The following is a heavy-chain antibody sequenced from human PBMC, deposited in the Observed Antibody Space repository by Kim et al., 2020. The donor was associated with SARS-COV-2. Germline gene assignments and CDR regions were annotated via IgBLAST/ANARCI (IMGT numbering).Heavy chain of an antibody. CDR1: GGSISSYY. D-gene: IGHD1-26*01. Sequence: SETLSLTCTVSGGSISSYYWSWFRQPPGKGLEWVGYIYYSGSTYYNPSLKSRVTISLHASKNQLTLNLSSVTAAETDVTDCARDSYGSYFFDYWGRGTLV. J-gene: IGHJ4*02. CDR3: ARDSYGSYFFDY. V-gene: IGHV4-59*13. CDR2: IYYSGST.